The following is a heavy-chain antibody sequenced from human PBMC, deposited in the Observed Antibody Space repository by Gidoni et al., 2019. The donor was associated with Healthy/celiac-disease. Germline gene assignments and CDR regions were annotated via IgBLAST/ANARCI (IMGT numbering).Heavy chain of an antibody. V-gene: IGHV3-15*01. CDR2: IKSEADGGAT. CDR1: GCTVRHAW. D-gene: IGHD5-18*01. J-gene: IGHJ4*02. Sequence: EGQLVESGGGWVKPGGARRISWAAPGCTVRHAWMCWVRQAPGKGREWVVLIKSEADGGATACAAPAQGIFPISRDDSKNTLYLQMNRLNTEDTAVSYCTTVRFEPRSTAMVIGGHDYWGQGTLVTVSS. CDR3: TTVRFEPRSTAMVIGGHDY.